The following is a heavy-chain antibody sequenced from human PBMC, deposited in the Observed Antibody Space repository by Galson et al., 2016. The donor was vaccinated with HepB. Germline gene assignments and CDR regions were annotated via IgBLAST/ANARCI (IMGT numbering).Heavy chain of an antibody. D-gene: IGHD2-2*01. CDR3: ASGTSHCWACLDY. J-gene: IGHJ4*02. CDR2: IYRSGTT. V-gene: IGHV4-59*01. Sequence: SETLSLTCIVSGGSINNYFWTWIRQPPGKGLEWIGYIYRSGTTSYNPSLENRVTISVDTSKTQFSLKLRSVTAGDTAVYYCASGTSHCWACLDYWGQGTLVTVSS. CDR1: GGSINNYF.